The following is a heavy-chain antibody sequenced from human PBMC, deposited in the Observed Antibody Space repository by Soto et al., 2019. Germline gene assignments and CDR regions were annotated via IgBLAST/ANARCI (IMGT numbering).Heavy chain of an antibody. Sequence: TXGGLRVTCAASGFTFSNYCMNWVRQAPGKGLVWVSYINNDGSSTNYADSVKGRFTISRDNAKNTLYLQMNSLRGEDTAVYYCAIYCGSDRCFTSQGWNTWGHGTLVTVSS. J-gene: IGHJ5*01. CDR2: INNDGSST. CDR1: GFTFSNYC. D-gene: IGHD2-2*02. CDR3: AIYCGSDRCFTSQGWNT. V-gene: IGHV3-74*01.